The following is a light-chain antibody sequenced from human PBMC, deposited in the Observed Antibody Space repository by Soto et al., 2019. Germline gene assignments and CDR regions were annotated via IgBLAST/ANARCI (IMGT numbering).Light chain of an antibody. J-gene: IGKJ4*01. CDR1: QDISSS. Sequence: IPLTQSPSSLSASVGDRVTITCRASQDISSSLGWYQQKPGKAPKLLIYAASILQSGVPSRFSGSGFGTDVTLTISSLQAEDFASYFCQQLRSYPSTFGGGTKVEIK. CDR3: QQLRSYPST. CDR2: AAS. V-gene: IGKV1-9*01.